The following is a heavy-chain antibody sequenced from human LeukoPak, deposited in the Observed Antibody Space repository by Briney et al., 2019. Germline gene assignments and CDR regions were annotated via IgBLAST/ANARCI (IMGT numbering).Heavy chain of an antibody. CDR2: IYTSGST. CDR1: GGSISSGSYY. CDR3: ARTTVTPSDYYYYMDV. J-gene: IGHJ6*03. V-gene: IGHV4-61*02. D-gene: IGHD4-17*01. Sequence: PSQTLSLTCTVSGGSISSGSYYWSLIRQPAGKGLKWIGRIYTSGSTNYNPSLKSRVTISVDTSKNQSSLKLSSVTAADTAVYYCARTTVTPSDYYYYMDVWGKGTTVTVSS.